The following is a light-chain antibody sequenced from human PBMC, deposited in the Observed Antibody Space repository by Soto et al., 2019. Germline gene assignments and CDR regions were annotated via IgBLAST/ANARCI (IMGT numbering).Light chain of an antibody. CDR3: SSYTSSSTLVI. CDR1: SSDVGGYDY. V-gene: IGLV2-14*01. J-gene: IGLJ2*01. Sequence: QSVLTQPASVSASPGQSITISCTGTSSDVGGYDYVSWYQQHPGKAPKLVIYDVSNRPSGVSNRFSGSKSGNTASLTISGLQAEDEAAFYCSSYTSSSTLVIFGGGTKVTVL. CDR2: DVS.